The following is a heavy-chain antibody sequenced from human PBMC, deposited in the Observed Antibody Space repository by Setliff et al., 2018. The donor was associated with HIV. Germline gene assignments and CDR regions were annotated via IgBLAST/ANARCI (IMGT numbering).Heavy chain of an antibody. CDR3: ARVLPYNSALDN. D-gene: IGHD6-25*01. CDR1: GFTFSNSA. CDR2: ISYDGSNK. J-gene: IGHJ4*02. V-gene: IGHV3-30*04. Sequence: SLRLSCAASGFTFSNSAMHWVRQAPGKGLGWVAGISYDGSNKYYTDSVKGRFTISRDNSKNTLYLQMNSLRAEGSAVYYCARVLPYNSALDNWGQGTLVTVSS.